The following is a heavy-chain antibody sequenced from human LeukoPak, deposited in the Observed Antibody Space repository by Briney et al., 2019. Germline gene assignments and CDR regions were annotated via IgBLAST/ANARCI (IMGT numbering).Heavy chain of an antibody. D-gene: IGHD2/OR15-2a*01. V-gene: IGHV4-4*07. Sequence: SETLSLTCSVSGGSISNYYWNWLRQPAGKGLEWIGRIYASGSTNYNPSLKSRVTISMDKSKNHFPLNLKSVTAADTAFYYCARDFYGDDGHHPFDYWGQGIQVTVSS. CDR3: ARDFYGDDGHHPFDY. J-gene: IGHJ4*02. CDR1: GGSISNYY. CDR2: IYASGST.